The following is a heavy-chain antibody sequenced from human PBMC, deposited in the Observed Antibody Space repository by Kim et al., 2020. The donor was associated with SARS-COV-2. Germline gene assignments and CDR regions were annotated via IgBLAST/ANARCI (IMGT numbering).Heavy chain of an antibody. CDR2: IWYDGSNK. Sequence: GGSLRLSCAASGFTFSIYGMHWVRQAPGKGLEWVAVIWYDGSNKYYADSVKGRFTISRDNSKNTLYLQMNSLRAEDTAVYYSARDRRLVGIVATITGYYYYYGMDVWGQGTTVTVSS. CDR1: GFTFSIYG. CDR3: ARDRRLVGIVATITGYYYYYGMDV. D-gene: IGHD5-12*01. V-gene: IGHV3-33*01. J-gene: IGHJ6*02.